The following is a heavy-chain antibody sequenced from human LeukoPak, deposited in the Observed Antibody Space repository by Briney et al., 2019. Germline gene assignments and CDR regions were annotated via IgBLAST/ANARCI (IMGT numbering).Heavy chain of an antibody. CDR3: VRDVGYFHFDS. Sequence: PGGSLRLSCAASGFSFGSFWMTWIRQAPGKGLEWVGRINEDGSQTNYIDSVTGRFTISRDNTKDSLYLQMNSLRAEDTAVYFCVRDVGYFHFDSWGQGILVTVSS. J-gene: IGHJ4*02. CDR1: GFSFGSFW. CDR2: INEDGSQT. D-gene: IGHD1-1*01. V-gene: IGHV3-7*01.